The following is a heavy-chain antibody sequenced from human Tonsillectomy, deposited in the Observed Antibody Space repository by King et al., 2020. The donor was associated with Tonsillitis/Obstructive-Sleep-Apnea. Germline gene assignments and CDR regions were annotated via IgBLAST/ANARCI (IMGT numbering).Heavy chain of an antibody. J-gene: IGHJ4*02. V-gene: IGHV4-59*01. CDR2: IYYSGST. Sequence: QLQESGPGLVKPSETLSLTCTVSGGSISSYYLSWIRHPPGKGLEWIGYIYYSGSTNYNPSLKSRVTISVDTSKNQFSLKLSSVTAADTAVYYCASLITGTTLDYWGQGTLVTVSS. CDR1: GGSISSYY. CDR3: ASLITGTTLDY. D-gene: IGHD1-7*01.